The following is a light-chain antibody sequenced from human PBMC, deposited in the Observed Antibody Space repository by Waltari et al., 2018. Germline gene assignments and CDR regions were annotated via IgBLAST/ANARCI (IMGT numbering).Light chain of an antibody. CDR3: QHYHSLPYT. CDR2: DAS. J-gene: IGKJ2*01. Sequence: DIQLTQSPSSLSAAVGDRITITCQATQDITTSLSWFQQKPGKAPHFLIYDASSLQAGVPPRCSGTGSGTAFSFTITSLQPEDSATYYCQHYHSLPYTFGRGTKLQIK. CDR1: QDITTS. V-gene: IGKV1-33*01.